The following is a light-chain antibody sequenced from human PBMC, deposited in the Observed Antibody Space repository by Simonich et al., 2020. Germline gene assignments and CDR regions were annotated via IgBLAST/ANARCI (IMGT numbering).Light chain of an antibody. CDR1: QSVLYSSNNKNY. CDR3: QQYYSTPWT. J-gene: IGKJ1*01. Sequence: DIVMTQSPDSLAVSLGERAPIHCKSRQSVLYSSNNKNYFAWYQQKPGQPPKLLIYWASTRESGVPDRVSGSGSGTDFTLTISSLQAEDVAVYYCQQYYSTPWTFGQGTKVEIK. CDR2: WAS. V-gene: IGKV4-1*01.